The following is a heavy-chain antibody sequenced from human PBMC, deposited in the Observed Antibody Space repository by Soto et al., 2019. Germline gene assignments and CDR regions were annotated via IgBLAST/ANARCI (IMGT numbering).Heavy chain of an antibody. CDR2: IIPVFQTA. CDR3: ARGGSGYTWFNEF. Sequence: GASVKVSCKASGGLFSSYPISWVRQVPGQGLEWMGGIIPVFQTAYYTQRFQGRVTITADESTNTAYMELSSLRSEDTAIYYCARGGSGYTWFNEFWGQGTLVIVSS. D-gene: IGHD3-22*01. J-gene: IGHJ4*02. V-gene: IGHV1-69*13. CDR1: GGLFSSYP.